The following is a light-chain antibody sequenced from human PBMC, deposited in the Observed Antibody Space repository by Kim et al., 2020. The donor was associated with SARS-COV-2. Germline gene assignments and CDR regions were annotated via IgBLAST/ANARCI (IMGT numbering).Light chain of an antibody. CDR2: WAS. V-gene: IGKV4-1*01. J-gene: IGKJ4*01. Sequence: DIVMTQSPDSLAVSLGERATINCKSSQSVLYSSNNKNYLAWYQQKPGQPPKLLIYWASTRESGVPDRFSDSGSGTDFTLTISSLQAEDVAVYYCQQYYSTPLTFGGGTKLEI. CDR3: QQYYSTPLT. CDR1: QSVLYSSNNKNY.